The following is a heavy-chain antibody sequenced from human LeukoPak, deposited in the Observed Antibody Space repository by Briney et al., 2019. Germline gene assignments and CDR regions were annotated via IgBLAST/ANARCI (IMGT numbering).Heavy chain of an antibody. V-gene: IGHV3-23*01. CDR2: INGYGSNT. CDR3: AKVPDYDFWNEISSSFDY. CDR1: GFTYGNYA. J-gene: IGHJ4*02. D-gene: IGHD3-3*01. Sequence: GGSLRLSCAVSGFTYGNYAMSWVRQAPGKGLEWVSTINGYGSNTYYADSVKGRFSISRDNSNNTLSLQMNSLGAEDTAVYYCAKVPDYDFWNEISSSFDYWGQGTLVTVSS.